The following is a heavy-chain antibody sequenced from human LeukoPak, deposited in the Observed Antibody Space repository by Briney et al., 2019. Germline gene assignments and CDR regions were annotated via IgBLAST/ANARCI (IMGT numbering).Heavy chain of an antibody. Sequence: SETLSLTCAVYGGSFSGYYWSWIRQPPGKGLEWIGEINHSGSTNYNPSLKSRVTISVDTSKNQFSLKLSSVTAADTAVYYCARGLYSHCSSTGCSDMDVWGKGTTVTGSS. CDR3: ARGLYSHCSSTGCSDMDV. CDR1: GGSFSGYY. V-gene: IGHV4-34*01. D-gene: IGHD2-2*01. J-gene: IGHJ6*03. CDR2: INHSGST.